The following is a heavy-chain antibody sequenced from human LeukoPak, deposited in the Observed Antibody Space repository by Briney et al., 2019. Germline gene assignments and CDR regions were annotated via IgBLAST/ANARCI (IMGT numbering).Heavy chain of an antibody. J-gene: IGHJ4*02. V-gene: IGHV3-23*01. CDR3: ARDYGSGSLVY. CDR2: ISGSSGST. CDR1: GFTFSNYA. D-gene: IGHD3-10*01. Sequence: PGGSLRLSCAASGFTFSNYAMSWVRQAPGKGLEWVSGISGSSGSTYYADSVKGRFTISRDNSKNTLYLQMNSLRAKDTAVYYCARDYGSGSLVYWGQGTLVTVSS.